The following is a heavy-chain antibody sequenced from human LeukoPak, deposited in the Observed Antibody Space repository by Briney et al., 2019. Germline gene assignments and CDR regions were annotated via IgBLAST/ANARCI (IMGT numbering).Heavy chain of an antibody. Sequence: GGSLRLSCAASGFTFSDYYMSWIRQAPGKGLEWVSYISSSGSTIYYADSVEGRFTISRDNAKNSLYLQMNSLRAEDTAVYYCAREYSGSYYAFDYWGQGTLVTVSS. D-gene: IGHD1-26*01. CDR3: AREYSGSYYAFDY. CDR1: GFTFSDYY. J-gene: IGHJ4*02. V-gene: IGHV3-11*01. CDR2: ISSSGSTI.